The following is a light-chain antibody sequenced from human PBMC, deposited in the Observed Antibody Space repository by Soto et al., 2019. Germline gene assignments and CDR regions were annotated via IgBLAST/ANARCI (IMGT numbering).Light chain of an antibody. J-gene: IGKJ1*01. Sequence: EIVLTQSPATLSLSPGERATLSCRASQTVSSYLSWYQQKPGQAPRLLIYDASNRATGIPARFSGSGSGTDFTLTISRLEPEDFAVYYWQQRSNLPRTFGQGTKVEIK. CDR1: QTVSSY. V-gene: IGKV3-11*01. CDR3: QQRSNLPRT. CDR2: DAS.